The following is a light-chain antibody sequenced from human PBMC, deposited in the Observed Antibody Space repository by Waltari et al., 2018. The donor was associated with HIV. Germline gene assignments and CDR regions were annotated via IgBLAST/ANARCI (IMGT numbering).Light chain of an antibody. V-gene: IGLV1-47*01. J-gene: IGLJ3*02. CDR1: SSNIGNNY. CDR2: RNN. Sequence: QSVLTQPPSASGTPGQRVTISCSGSSSNIGNNYVYCYQQLPGTAPKPLFYRNNQRPSGVPDRFSGSKSDTSASLAISGLRSEDEADYFCATWDDSLSGPVFGGGTKLTVL. CDR3: ATWDDSLSGPV.